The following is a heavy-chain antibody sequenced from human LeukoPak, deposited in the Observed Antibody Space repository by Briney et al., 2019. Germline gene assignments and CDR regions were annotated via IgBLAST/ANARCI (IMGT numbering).Heavy chain of an antibody. CDR3: ARREVLSGFYPFDY. J-gene: IGHJ4*02. CDR1: GYSFTSYW. D-gene: IGHD3-3*01. CDR2: IYPGDSDT. Sequence: GESLKISCKGSGYSFTSYWIAWVRQMPGKGLEWMGIIYPGDSDTRYSPSFQGQVTISADKSISTAYLRWSSLKASDTAMYYCARREVLSGFYPFDYWGQGTLVTVSS. V-gene: IGHV5-51*01.